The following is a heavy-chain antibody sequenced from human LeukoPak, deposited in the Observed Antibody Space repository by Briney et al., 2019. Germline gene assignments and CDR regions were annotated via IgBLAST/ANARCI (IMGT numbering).Heavy chain of an antibody. Sequence: PGGSLRLSCAASGFTFSSYAMSWVRQAPGKGLEWVSAISGSGGTTYHADSVKGRFTISRDKSKNTLYLQMNSLRAEDTAVYYCAKVTGATDYWGQGTLVTVSS. V-gene: IGHV3-23*01. J-gene: IGHJ4*02. D-gene: IGHD1-26*01. CDR3: AKVTGATDY. CDR1: GFTFSSYA. CDR2: ISGSGGTT.